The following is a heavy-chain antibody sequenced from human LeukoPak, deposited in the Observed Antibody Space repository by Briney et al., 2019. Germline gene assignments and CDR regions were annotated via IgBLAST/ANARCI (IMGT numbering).Heavy chain of an antibody. V-gene: IGHV3-15*01. CDR2: TKIKTDDGTP. CDR1: GFTFSNAW. D-gene: IGHD1-1*01. J-gene: IGHJ4*02. CDR3: ISGGGTADY. Sequence: GGSLRLSCAASGFTFSNAWMNWMGWVRQAPGKGLEGVGLTKIKTDDGTPDYAALVKGRFTISRDDSKNTVYLEMNSLETEDTAVYYCISGGGTADYWGQGTLVSVSS.